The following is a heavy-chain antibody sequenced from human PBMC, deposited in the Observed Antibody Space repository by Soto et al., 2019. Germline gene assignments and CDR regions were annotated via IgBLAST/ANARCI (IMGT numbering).Heavy chain of an antibody. CDR3: AKVSVVVLAAGDWFDP. J-gene: IGHJ5*02. V-gene: IGHV3-23*01. D-gene: IGHD2-15*01. CDR1: VLSFRTYA. CDR2: ISGNSGST. Sequence: PGGALRLSGAAPVLSFRTYAMTWVRQGPGKGLEWVSGISGNSGSTYYAASVKGRFTVSRDNSKNTVYLQMNSLRGDDTAVYYCAKVSVVVLAAGDWFDPWGQGTLVTVSS.